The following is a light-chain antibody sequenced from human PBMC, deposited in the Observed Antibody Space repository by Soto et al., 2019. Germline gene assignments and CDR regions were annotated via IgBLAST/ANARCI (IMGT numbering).Light chain of an antibody. CDR1: QSVSSY. Sequence: EIVLTQSPATLSLSPGERATLSCRASQSVSSYLAWYHQKPGQPPKLLIYDASNMATGIPARFSGSGSGTDFTLTISSLQPDDFAVYYCQQYIKWPQTFGQGTKVDIK. CDR3: QQYIKWPQT. J-gene: IGKJ1*01. V-gene: IGKV3-11*01. CDR2: DAS.